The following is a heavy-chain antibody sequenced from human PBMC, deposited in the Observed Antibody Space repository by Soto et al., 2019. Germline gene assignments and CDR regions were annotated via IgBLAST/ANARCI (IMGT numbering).Heavy chain of an antibody. Sequence: GGSLRLSCAGSGFTFGDCYMSWIRQAPGKGLEWLSYISPGRRYPAYADSVKGRFTISRDNAKRSLYLQMMSLTAEDTAIYYCVRGGGGDQFDPRGQGTMVTASS. CDR2: ISPGRRYP. CDR3: VRGGGGDQFDP. D-gene: IGHD2-21*02. J-gene: IGHJ5*02. CDR1: GFTFGDCY. V-gene: IGHV3-11*06.